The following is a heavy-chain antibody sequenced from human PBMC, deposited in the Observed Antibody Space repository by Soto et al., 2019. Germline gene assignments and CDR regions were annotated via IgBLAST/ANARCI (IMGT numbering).Heavy chain of an antibody. CDR3: ARHPSNFWFDP. J-gene: IGHJ5*02. CDR1: GGSISSGGYY. V-gene: IGHV4-31*03. D-gene: IGHD4-4*01. CDR2: IYYSGST. Sequence: SETLSLTCTVSGGSISSGGYYWSWIRQHPGKGLEWIGYIYYSGSTYYNPSLKSRVTISVDTSKNQFSLKLSPVTAADTAVYYCARHPSNFWFDPWGQGTLVTVSS.